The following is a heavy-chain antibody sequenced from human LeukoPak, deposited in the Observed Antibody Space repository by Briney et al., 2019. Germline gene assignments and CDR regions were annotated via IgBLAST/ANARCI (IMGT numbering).Heavy chain of an antibody. J-gene: IGHJ4*02. CDR2: IYTCGTT. CDR3: ARDRGYYDSSGYYAYYFDS. CDR1: GGSISSGSYY. D-gene: IGHD3-22*01. V-gene: IGHV4-61*02. Sequence: PSQTLSLTCTDSGGSISSGSYYWRWIRQPAGKGLDWIVRIYTCGTTNYNPSLKSRVTTSENTSKNQFSLKLSSVTAADTAVYYCARDRGYYDSSGYYAYYFDSWGPGTLVTVSS.